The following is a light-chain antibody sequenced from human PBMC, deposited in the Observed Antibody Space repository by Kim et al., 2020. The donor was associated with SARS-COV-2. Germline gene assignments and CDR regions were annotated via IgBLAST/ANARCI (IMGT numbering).Light chain of an antibody. CDR1: QSGGSS. V-gene: IGKV3-11*01. CDR3: QQRSDWPLP. CDR2: DAS. J-gene: IGKJ4*01. Sequence: LAPGERASLSGRARQSGGSSLAWYQQKPGQASRLLFYDASNRAIGIPARCSGSGSGTDFTRTSSSLEPQDCVVYYCQQRSDWPLPFGGGTKVDIK.